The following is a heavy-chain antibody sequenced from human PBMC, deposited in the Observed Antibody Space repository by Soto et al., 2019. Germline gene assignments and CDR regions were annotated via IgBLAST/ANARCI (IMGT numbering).Heavy chain of an antibody. CDR2: ISSSSSTI. V-gene: IGHV3-48*02. CDR1: GFTFSSYS. Sequence: PGGSLRLSCAASGFTFSSYSMNWVRQAPGKGLEWVSYISSSSSTIYYADSVKGRFTISRDNAKNSLYLQMNSLRDEDTAVYYCARDPSLVRGVSGTRGDDAFDIWGQGTMVTVSS. D-gene: IGHD3-10*01. CDR3: ARDPSLVRGVSGTRGDDAFDI. J-gene: IGHJ3*02.